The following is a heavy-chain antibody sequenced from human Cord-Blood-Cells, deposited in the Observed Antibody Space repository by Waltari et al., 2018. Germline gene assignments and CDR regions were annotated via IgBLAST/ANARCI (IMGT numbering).Heavy chain of an antibody. J-gene: IGHJ4*02. CDR1: GGSISSSSYY. CDR3: ATRKPYCSSTSCYPPMVDY. Sequence: QLQLQESGPGLVKPSETLSLTCTVSGGSISSSSYYWGWIRQPPGKGLEWSGSIYYSGSTYYNPSLKSRVTISVYTSKNQFSLKLSSVTAADTAVYYCATRKPYCSSTSCYPPMVDYWGQGTLVTVSS. D-gene: IGHD2-2*01. V-gene: IGHV4-39*07. CDR2: IYYSGST.